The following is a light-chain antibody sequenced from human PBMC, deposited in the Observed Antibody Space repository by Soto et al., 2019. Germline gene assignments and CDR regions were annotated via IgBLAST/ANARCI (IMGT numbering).Light chain of an antibody. CDR1: QRVSSN. CDR2: GAS. V-gene: IGKV3-15*01. CDR3: QQYNNWPKWT. J-gene: IGKJ1*01. Sequence: EIVMTQSPATLSVSPGERATLSCRASQRVSSNLAWYQQKPGQAPRLLIYGASTRATGIPARFSGSGSGAEFTLTISSLQSEDSAVYYCQQYNNWPKWTFGQGTKVEIK.